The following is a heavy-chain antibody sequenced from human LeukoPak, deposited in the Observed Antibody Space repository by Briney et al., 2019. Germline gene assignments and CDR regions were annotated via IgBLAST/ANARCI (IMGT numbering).Heavy chain of an antibody. D-gene: IGHD3-22*01. V-gene: IGHV1-69*06. Sequence: ASVKVSCKAPGGTFSSYAISWVRPAPGQGLEWMGGIIPIFGTANYAQKFQGRVTITADKSTSTAYMELSSLRSEDTAVYYCARDIYYDSSGYYRAPDWFDPWGQGTLVTVSS. CDR1: GGTFSSYA. J-gene: IGHJ5*02. CDR3: ARDIYYDSSGYYRAPDWFDP. CDR2: IIPIFGTA.